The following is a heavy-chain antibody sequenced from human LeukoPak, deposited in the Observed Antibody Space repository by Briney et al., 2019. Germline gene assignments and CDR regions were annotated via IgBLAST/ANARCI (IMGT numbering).Heavy chain of an antibody. V-gene: IGHV1-69-2*01. CDR1: GHTFTDYY. Sequence: ATVKISCKASGHTFTDYYMHWVQQAPGKGLEWMGRVDPEDGETIYAEKFQGRVTITADTSTDTAYMELSSLRSEDTAVYYCATPGAAAGTITAFDIWGQGTMVTVSS. CDR2: VDPEDGET. D-gene: IGHD6-13*01. J-gene: IGHJ3*02. CDR3: ATPGAAAGTITAFDI.